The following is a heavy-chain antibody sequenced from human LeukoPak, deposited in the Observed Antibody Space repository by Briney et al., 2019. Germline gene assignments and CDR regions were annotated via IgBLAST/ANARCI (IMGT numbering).Heavy chain of an antibody. D-gene: IGHD2-15*01. CDR3: ARARYCSGGSCYLFDY. J-gene: IGHJ4*02. CDR1: GFVFSSYS. V-gene: IGHV3-21*01. CDR2: ISTRSNYI. Sequence: GGSLRLSCAASGFVFSSYSMNWVRQAPGKGLEWVSSISTRSNYIYYIDSVKGRFTISRDDAKNSLSLQMDSLRAEDTAVYYCARARYCSGGSCYLFDYWGQGTLVTVSS.